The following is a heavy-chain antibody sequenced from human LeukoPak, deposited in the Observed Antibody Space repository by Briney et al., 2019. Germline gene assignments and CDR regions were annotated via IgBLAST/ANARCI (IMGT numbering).Heavy chain of an antibody. J-gene: IGHJ4*02. D-gene: IGHD6-13*01. Sequence: PGGSLRLSCAASGFTFSSFGMHWVRQAPGKGLEWVAVISYDGSNKYYADSVKGRFTISRDNSKNTLYLQMNSLRAEDTAVYYCAKDQGEGSSWYKAGIDYWGQGTLVTVSS. V-gene: IGHV3-30*18. CDR3: AKDQGEGSSWYKAGIDY. CDR2: ISYDGSNK. CDR1: GFTFSSFG.